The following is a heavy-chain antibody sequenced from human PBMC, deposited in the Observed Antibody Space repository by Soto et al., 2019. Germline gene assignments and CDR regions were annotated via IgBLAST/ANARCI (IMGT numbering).Heavy chain of an antibody. V-gene: IGHV4-34*01. D-gene: IGHD6-13*01. CDR3: ARRKAAAVTFLSFYYYGMDV. J-gene: IGHJ6*02. CDR2: INHSGST. Sequence: SETLSLTCAVYGGSFSGYYWSWIRQPPGKGLGWIGEINHSGSTNYNPSLKSRVIISVDTSKNQFSLKLSSVTAADTAVYYCARRKAAAVTFLSFYYYGMDVWGRGTTVTFSS. CDR1: GGSFSGYY.